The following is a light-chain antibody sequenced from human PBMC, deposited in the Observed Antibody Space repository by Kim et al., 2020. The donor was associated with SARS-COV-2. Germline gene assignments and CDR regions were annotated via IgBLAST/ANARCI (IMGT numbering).Light chain of an antibody. CDR2: GAS. CDR1: QSVSIN. J-gene: IGKJ2*01. Sequence: EIVMTQSPATLSLSPGERATLSCRASQSVSINLAWYQQKPGQAPRLLIYGASTRATGIPARFSGSGSGTEFSLTISSLQSEDFAVYYCQQYNNWPPAYTLGKGTEVEL. CDR3: QQYNNWPPAYT. V-gene: IGKV3-15*01.